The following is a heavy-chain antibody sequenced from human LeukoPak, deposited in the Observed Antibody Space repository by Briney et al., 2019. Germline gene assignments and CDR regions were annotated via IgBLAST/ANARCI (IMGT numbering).Heavy chain of an antibody. D-gene: IGHD2-21*02. J-gene: IGHJ6*03. CDR3: ARTGVVTAILSYYYMDV. CDR2: ISGSGGST. CDR1: GFTFSSYG. V-gene: IGHV3-23*01. Sequence: GGSLRLSCAASGFTFSSYGMSWVRQAPGKGLEWVSAISGSGGSTYYADSVKGRFTISRDNAKSSLYLQMNSLRAEDTAVYYCARTGVVTAILSYYYMDVWGKGTTVTVSS.